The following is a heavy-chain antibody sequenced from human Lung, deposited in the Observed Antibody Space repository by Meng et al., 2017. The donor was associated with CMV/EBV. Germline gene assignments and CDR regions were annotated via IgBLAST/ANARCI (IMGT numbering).Heavy chain of an antibody. CDR3: ARDIGGVSGY. CDR1: GFTFRAYW. V-gene: IGHV3-74*01. CDR2: INEDGTTT. Sequence: ESXKISCAASGFTFRAYWMSWVRQAPGKGLEWVSRINEDGTTTNYADSVKGRFTISRDNARNTVYLQMNSLKVEDTAVYYCARDIGGVSGYWGQGTLVTVYS. D-gene: IGHD3-3*01. J-gene: IGHJ4*02.